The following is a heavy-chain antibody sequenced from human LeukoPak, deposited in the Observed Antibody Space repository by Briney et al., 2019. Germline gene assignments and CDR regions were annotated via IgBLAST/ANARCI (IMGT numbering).Heavy chain of an antibody. CDR3: ARGYYGSRDSDFGN. J-gene: IGHJ4*01. CDR2: IKQDGSEK. D-gene: IGHD3-22*01. V-gene: IGHV3-7*04. CDR1: GFIFSSYW. Sequence: GGSLRLSCAASGFIFSSYWTIWVRQAPGKGLEWVANIKQDGSEKYYVDSVKGRFTISRDNAKNSLYLQMNSLRAEDTAIYYCARGYYGSRDSDFGNCGQGTLVTV.